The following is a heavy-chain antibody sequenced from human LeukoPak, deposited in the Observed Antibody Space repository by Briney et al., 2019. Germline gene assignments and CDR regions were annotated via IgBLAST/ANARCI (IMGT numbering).Heavy chain of an antibody. Sequence: GASVKVSCKASGYTFTSYDINWVRQATGQGLEWIGWMNPNSGNTGYAQKFQGRVTMTRNTSISTAYMELSSLRSEDTAVYYCASGIVGAWYYFDYWGQGTLVTVSS. D-gene: IGHD1-26*01. V-gene: IGHV1-8*01. CDR1: GYTFTSYD. CDR2: MNPNSGNT. J-gene: IGHJ4*02. CDR3: ASGIVGAWYYFDY.